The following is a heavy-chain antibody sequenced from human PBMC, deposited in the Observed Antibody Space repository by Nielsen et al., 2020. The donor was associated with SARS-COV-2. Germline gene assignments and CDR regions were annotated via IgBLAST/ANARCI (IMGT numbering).Heavy chain of an antibody. V-gene: IGHV3-9*01. CDR2: ISWNSGSI. CDR1: GFTFDDYA. J-gene: IGHJ3*02. CDR3: AKINDDAFDI. Sequence: SLKISCAASGFTFDDYAMHWVRQASGKGLEWVSGISWNSGSIGYADSVKGRFTISRDNAKNSLYLQMNSLRAEDTALYYCAKINDDAFDIWGQGTMVTVSS.